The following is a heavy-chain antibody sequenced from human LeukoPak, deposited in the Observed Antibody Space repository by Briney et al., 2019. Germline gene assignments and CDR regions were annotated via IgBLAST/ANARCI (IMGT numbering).Heavy chain of an antibody. J-gene: IGHJ4*02. V-gene: IGHV3-66*01. CDR2: IYGGGST. CDR3: AADAGQLYFE. D-gene: IGHD2-2*02. Sequence: ETLSLTCTVSGGSISSSTFYMRWVRQAPGKGLEWVSVIYGGGSTYYADSVKGRFTISRDDSKNTLYLQMNSLRADDTAVYYCAADAGQLYFEWGQGALSPSPQ. CDR1: GGSISSSTFY.